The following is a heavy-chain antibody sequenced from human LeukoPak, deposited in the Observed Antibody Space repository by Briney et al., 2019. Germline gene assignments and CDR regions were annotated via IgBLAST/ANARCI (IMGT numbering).Heavy chain of an antibody. CDR2: IRAYNGNT. J-gene: IGHJ4*02. Sequence: GASVKVSCKASGYTFTSYGISWVRQAPGQGLEWMGWIRAYNGNTNSAQKLQGRVTMTTDTSTSTAYMELRSLRSDEAAVYYCARAVAGTGFDYWGEGTLVTVSS. V-gene: IGHV1-18*01. CDR1: GYTFTSYG. CDR3: ARAVAGTGFDY. D-gene: IGHD6-19*01.